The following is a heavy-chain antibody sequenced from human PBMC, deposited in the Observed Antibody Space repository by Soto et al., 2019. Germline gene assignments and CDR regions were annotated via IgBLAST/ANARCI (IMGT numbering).Heavy chain of an antibody. Sequence: PGGSLRLSCTASGFPLRNYAMIWVRQAPGKGLEWVSVIDGSGHYTNYADSVKGRFTISRDNSKNTLYLQMNSLRAEDTAVYYCARGLPYYYYGMDVWGQGTTVTVSS. CDR3: ARGLPYYYYGMDV. CDR2: IDGSGHYT. J-gene: IGHJ6*02. V-gene: IGHV3-23*01. CDR1: GFPLRNYA.